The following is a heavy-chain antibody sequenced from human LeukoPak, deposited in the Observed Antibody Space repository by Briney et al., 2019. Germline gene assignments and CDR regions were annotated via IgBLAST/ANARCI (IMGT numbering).Heavy chain of an antibody. J-gene: IGHJ6*03. CDR3: ARLHHYYYYYMDV. CDR1: GYSFTSYW. Sequence: GESLKISCRGSGYSFTSYWIGWVRQMPGKGLEWMGIIYPGDSDTRYSPSFQGQVTISADKSISTAYLQWSSLKASDTAMYYCARLHHYYYYYMDVWGKGTTVTVSS. CDR2: IYPGDSDT. V-gene: IGHV5-51*01.